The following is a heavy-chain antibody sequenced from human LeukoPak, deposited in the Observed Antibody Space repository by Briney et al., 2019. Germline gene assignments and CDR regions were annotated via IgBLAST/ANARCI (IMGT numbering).Heavy chain of an antibody. CDR1: GFTFSSYG. J-gene: IGHJ4*02. V-gene: IGHV3-30*02. CDR3: AKDRLGIVVVVAATGYFDY. D-gene: IGHD2-15*01. Sequence: PGGSLRLSCAASGFTFSSYGMHWVRQAPGKGLGWVAFIRYDGSNKYYADSVKGRFTISRDNSKNTLYLQMNSLRAEDTAVYYCAKDRLGIVVVVAATGYFDYWGQGTLVTVSS. CDR2: IRYDGSNK.